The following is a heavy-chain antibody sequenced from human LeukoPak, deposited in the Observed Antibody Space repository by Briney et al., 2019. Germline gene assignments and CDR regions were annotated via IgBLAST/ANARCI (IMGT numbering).Heavy chain of an antibody. CDR1: GFTFTSHW. J-gene: IGHJ5*02. D-gene: IGHD2-21*01. CDR2: MNPDGSHK. CDR3: ARDRDSRNCFDP. Sequence: GGSLRLSCAAPGFTFTSHWMTWVRQAPGKGLEWVANMNPDGSHKYYMDFVEGRFTISRDNAKESLFLQMNNLRAEDTAVYFCARDRDSRNCFDPWGQGTLVIVSS. V-gene: IGHV3-7*01.